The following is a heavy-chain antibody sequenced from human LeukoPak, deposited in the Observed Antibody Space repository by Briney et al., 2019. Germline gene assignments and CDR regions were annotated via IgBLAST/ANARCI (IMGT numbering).Heavy chain of an antibody. CDR1: GGSISSYY. J-gene: IGHJ4*02. D-gene: IGHD2-15*01. V-gene: IGHV4-4*07. Sequence: SETLSLTCTVSGGSISSYYWSWIRQPAGKGLEWIGRIYTSGSTNYNPSLKSRVTMSVDTSKNQFSLKLSSVTAADMAVYYCARDYCSGGSCYSGYWGQGTLVTVSS. CDR3: ARDYCSGGSCYSGY. CDR2: IYTSGST.